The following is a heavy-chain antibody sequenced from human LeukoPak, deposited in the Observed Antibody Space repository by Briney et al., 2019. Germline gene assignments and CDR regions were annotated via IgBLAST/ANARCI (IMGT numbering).Heavy chain of an antibody. CDR1: GYTLTELS. CDR3: ATVPYTTGTQGY. CDR2: FDPEDSAT. J-gene: IGHJ4*02. V-gene: IGHV1-24*01. Sequence: GASVKVSCKVSGYTLTELSMHWVRQAPGKGLEGMGGFDPEDSATIYAQKFQGRVTMTEDTSTDTAYMELSRLRSEDTAVYYCATVPYTTGTQGYWGQGTLVTVSS. D-gene: IGHD1-1*01.